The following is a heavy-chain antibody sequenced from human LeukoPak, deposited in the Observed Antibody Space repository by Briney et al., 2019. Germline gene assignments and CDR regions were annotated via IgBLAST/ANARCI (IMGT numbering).Heavy chain of an antibody. D-gene: IGHD2-2*01. CDR2: VDPEDGET. V-gene: IGHV1-69-2*01. J-gene: IGHJ4*02. CDR3: ATDRGCGSTSCYPSKFDY. CDR1: GYTFTDYY. Sequence: ATVKISCKVSGYTFTDYYMHWVQQAPGKGLEWMGLVDPEDGETIYAEKFQGRVTITADTFTDTAYMELSSLRSEDTAVYYCATDRGCGSTSCYPSKFDYWGQGTLVTVSS.